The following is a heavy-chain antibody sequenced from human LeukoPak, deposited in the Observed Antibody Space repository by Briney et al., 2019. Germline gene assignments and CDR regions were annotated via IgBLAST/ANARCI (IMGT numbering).Heavy chain of an antibody. CDR3: ARTTTPHYYGSGSYALGY. V-gene: IGHV3-30-3*01. D-gene: IGHD3-10*01. Sequence: GVSLRLSCAASGFTFSTYAMHWVRQGPGKGLEWVAVISYDGSNKYYADSVKGRFTISRDNSKNTLYLQMSSLSAEDTAVYYCARTTTPHYYGSGSYALGYWGQGTLVTVPS. CDR2: ISYDGSNK. J-gene: IGHJ4*02. CDR1: GFTFSTYA.